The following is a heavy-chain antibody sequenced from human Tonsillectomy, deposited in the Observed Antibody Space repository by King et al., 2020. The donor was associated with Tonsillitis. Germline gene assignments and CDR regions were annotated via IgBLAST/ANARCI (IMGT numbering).Heavy chain of an antibody. V-gene: IGHV1-46*01. CDR1: GYTFTSYY. D-gene: IGHD3-22*01. Sequence: QLVQSGAEVKKPGASVKVSCKASGYTFTSYYMHWVRQAPGQGLEWMGIINPSGGSTSYAQKFQGRVTMTRDTSTSTVYMELSSLRSEDTAVYYCARVIGYYDSSGYYRNAFDIWSQGTMVTVSS. CDR2: INPSGGST. J-gene: IGHJ3*02. CDR3: ARVIGYYDSSGYYRNAFDI.